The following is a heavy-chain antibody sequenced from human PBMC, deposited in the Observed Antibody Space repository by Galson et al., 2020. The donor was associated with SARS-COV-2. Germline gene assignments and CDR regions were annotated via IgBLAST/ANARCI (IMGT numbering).Heavy chain of an antibody. CDR1: GFTFSSYA. J-gene: IGHJ6*02. V-gene: IGHV3-30-3*01. CDR3: ASELLDGMDV. D-gene: IGHD3-10*01. Sequence: TGGSLRLSCAASGFTFSSYAMHWVRQAPGKGLEWVAVISYDGSNKYYADSVKGRFTISRDNSKNTLYLQMNSLRAEDTAVYYCASELLDGMDVWGQGTTVTVSS. CDR2: ISYDGSNK.